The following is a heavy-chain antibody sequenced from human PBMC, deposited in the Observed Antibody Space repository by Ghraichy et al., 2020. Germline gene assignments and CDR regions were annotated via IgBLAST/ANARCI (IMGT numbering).Heavy chain of an antibody. V-gene: IGHV4-39*01. Sequence: SETLSLTCTVSGGSISSSSYYWGWIRQPPGKGLEWIGSIYYSGSTYYNPSLKSRVTISVDTSKNQFSLKLSSVTAADTAVYYCARLGSSGWSYYYGMDVWGQGTTVPVSS. J-gene: IGHJ6*02. CDR2: IYYSGST. CDR3: ARLGSSGWSYYYGMDV. D-gene: IGHD6-19*01. CDR1: GGSISSSSYY.